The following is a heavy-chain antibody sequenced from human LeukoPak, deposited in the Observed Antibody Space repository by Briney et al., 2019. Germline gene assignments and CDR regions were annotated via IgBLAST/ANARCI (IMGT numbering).Heavy chain of an antibody. D-gene: IGHD3-10*01. CDR3: AQRITSFYYGSGDDF. V-gene: IGHV3-23*01. J-gene: IGHJ4*02. CDR1: TFSFHNYG. Sequence: PGGSLRLSCAASTFSFHNYGMSWVRQAPGKGLEWVASISGSGGTTFYADSVKGRFTISRDNSKNTLYLQMNSLRAEDSAIYYCAQRITSFYYGSGDDFWGQGTLVTVSS. CDR2: ISGSGGTT.